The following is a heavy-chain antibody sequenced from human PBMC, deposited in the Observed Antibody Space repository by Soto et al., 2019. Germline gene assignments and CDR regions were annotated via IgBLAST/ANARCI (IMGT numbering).Heavy chain of an antibody. D-gene: IGHD2-15*01. CDR3: AKERIYCSGGSCLGYYFDY. CDR1: GFTFSSYG. Sequence: QVQLVESGGGVVQPGRSLRLSCAASGFTFSSYGMHWVRQAPGKGLEWVAVISYDGSNKYYADSVKGRFTISRDNSKNTLYLQMNSLRAEDTAVYYCAKERIYCSGGSCLGYYFDYWGQGTLVTVSS. V-gene: IGHV3-30*18. CDR2: ISYDGSNK. J-gene: IGHJ4*02.